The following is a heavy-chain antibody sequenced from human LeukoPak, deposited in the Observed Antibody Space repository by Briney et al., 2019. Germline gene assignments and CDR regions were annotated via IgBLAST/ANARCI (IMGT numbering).Heavy chain of an antibody. V-gene: IGHV4-34*01. CDR3: ACLYGDYDDY. Sequence: PSETLSLTCAVYGGSFSGYYWSWIRQPPGGGLEWIGEINHSGSTNYNPSLKSRLTISVDTSKNQFSLKLSSVTAADTAVYYCACLYGDYDDYWGQGTLVTASS. J-gene: IGHJ4*02. D-gene: IGHD4-17*01. CDR2: INHSGST. CDR1: GGSFSGYY.